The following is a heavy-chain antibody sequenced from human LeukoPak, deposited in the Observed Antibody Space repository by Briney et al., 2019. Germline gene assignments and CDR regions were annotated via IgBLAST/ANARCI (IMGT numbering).Heavy chain of an antibody. CDR1: GGSISTYY. CDR2: IYYSGSA. D-gene: IGHD3-10*01. J-gene: IGHJ4*02. Sequence: SETLSLTCTVSGGSISTYYWSWIRQPPGKGLEWIGFIYYSGSANYNPSLKSRVTISVDTSKNQFSLNLSSVTAADTAVYYSARGETSFDYWGQGTLVTVSS. V-gene: IGHV4-59*08. CDR3: ARGETSFDY.